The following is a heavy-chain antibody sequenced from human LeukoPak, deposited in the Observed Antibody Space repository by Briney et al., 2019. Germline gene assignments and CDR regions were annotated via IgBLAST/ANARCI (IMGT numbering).Heavy chain of an antibody. D-gene: IGHD3-22*01. CDR2: IYYSGST. V-gene: IGHV4-30-4*08. CDR3: ARVPTYYYDSSGYYLDY. Sequence: SETLSLTCTVSGGSISSGDYYWSWIRQPPGKGLEWGGYIYYSGSTYYNPSLKSRVTISVDTSKNQFSLKLSSVTAADTAVYYCARVPTYYYDSSGYYLDYWGQGTLVTVSS. J-gene: IGHJ4*02. CDR1: GGSISSGDYY.